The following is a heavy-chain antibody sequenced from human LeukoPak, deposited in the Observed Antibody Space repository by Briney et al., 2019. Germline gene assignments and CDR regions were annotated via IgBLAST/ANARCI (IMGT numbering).Heavy chain of an antibody. CDR2: ISGSGGST. V-gene: IGHV3-23*01. D-gene: IGHD3-22*01. CDR3: AKWTVIGYYYDSSGANGDY. J-gene: IGHJ4*02. Sequence: PGGSLRLSCAASGFTFSSYAMSWVRQAPGKGLEWVSAISGSGGSTYYADSVKGRFTISRDNSKNTLHLQMNSLRAEDTAVYYCAKWTVIGYYYDSSGANGDYWGQGTLVTVSS. CDR1: GFTFSSYA.